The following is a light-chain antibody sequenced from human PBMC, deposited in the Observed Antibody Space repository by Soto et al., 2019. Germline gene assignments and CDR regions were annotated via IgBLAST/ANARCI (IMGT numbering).Light chain of an antibody. CDR2: DVS. Sequence: QSALTQPASVSGSPGQSITISCTGTSSDIGDYDYVSWYQQHPGKAPKLMIYDVSDRPSGVSNRFSGSKSGNTASLTISGLQADDVADYYCTSYASTSTWVFGGGTKVTVL. J-gene: IGLJ3*02. V-gene: IGLV2-14*03. CDR1: SSDIGDYDY. CDR3: TSYASTSTWV.